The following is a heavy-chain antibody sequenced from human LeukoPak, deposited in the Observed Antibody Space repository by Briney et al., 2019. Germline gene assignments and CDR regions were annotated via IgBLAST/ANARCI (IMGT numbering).Heavy chain of an antibody. CDR1: GYTFSSYW. CDR2: IYPGDSDT. CDR3: ARQNDFRLDY. J-gene: IGHJ4*02. V-gene: IGHV5-51*01. Sequence: GESLKISCKGSGYTFSSYWIGWVRQMPGKGLEWVGIIYPGDSDTRYSPSLQGQVTISVDTSIGTAYLQWSSLKASDTAIYYCARQNDFRLDYWGQGTLVTVSS. D-gene: IGHD3-3*01.